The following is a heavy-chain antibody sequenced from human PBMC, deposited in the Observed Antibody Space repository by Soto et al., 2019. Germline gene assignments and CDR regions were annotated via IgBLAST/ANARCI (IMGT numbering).Heavy chain of an antibody. V-gene: IGHV1-18*01. CDR1: GYTFTSYG. D-gene: IGHD2-2*01. CDR2: ISAYNGNT. J-gene: IGHJ5*02. Sequence: ASVKVSCKASGYTFTSYGISWVRQAPGQGLEWMGWISAYNGNTNYAQKLQGRVTMTTDTSTSTAYMELRSLRSDDTAVYYCARKDCRSTSCYRYGWCDPWGQGTLVTVS. CDR3: ARKDCRSTSCYRYGWCDP.